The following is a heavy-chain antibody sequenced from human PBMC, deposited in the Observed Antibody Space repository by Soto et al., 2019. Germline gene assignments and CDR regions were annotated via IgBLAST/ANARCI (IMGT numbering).Heavy chain of an antibody. J-gene: IGHJ6*02. CDR2: IYTSGST. Sequence: PSETLSLTCTVSGGSISSYYWSWIRQPAGKGLEWIGRIYTSGSTNYNPSLKSRVTMSVDTSKNQFSLKLSSVTAADTAVYYCAREGLRARSFYHLGMDVWGQGTTVTVSS. CDR3: AREGLRARSFYHLGMDV. V-gene: IGHV4-4*07. CDR1: GGSISSYY. D-gene: IGHD2-2*01.